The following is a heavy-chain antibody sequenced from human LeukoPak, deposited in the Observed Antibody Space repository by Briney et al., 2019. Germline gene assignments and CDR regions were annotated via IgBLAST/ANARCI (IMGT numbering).Heavy chain of an antibody. V-gene: IGHV3-11*01. CDR2: ISSSGSTI. CDR1: GFTFSDYY. J-gene: IGHJ4*02. CDR3: ARLLSPLVGATPVGN. D-gene: IGHD1-26*01. Sequence: PGGSLRLSCAASGFTFSDYYMSWIRQAPGKGLEWVSYISSSGSTIYYADSVKGRFTISRDNAKNSLYLQMNSLRAEDTAVYYCARLLSPLVGATPVGNWGQGTLVTVSS.